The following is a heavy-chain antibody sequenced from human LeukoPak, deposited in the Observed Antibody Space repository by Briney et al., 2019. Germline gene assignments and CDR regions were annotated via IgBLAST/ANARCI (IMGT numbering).Heavy chain of an antibody. CDR2: IDYSGST. CDR1: GGSISSSSYY. D-gene: IGHD4-11*01. Sequence: SETLSLTCTVSGGSISSSSYYWSWIRQPPGKGLEWIGSIDYSGSTYYNPSLKGRVTSSVDTSKNQFSLKLSSVTAADTAVYYCAKWGGGDYRDYWGQGTLVTVSS. J-gene: IGHJ4*02. V-gene: IGHV4-39*01. CDR3: AKWGGGDYRDY.